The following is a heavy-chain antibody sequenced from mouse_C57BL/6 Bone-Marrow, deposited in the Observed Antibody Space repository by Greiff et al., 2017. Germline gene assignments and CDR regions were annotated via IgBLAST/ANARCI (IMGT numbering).Heavy chain of an antibody. CDR2: ISSGGGYI. D-gene: IGHD1-1*01. CDR3: GYYGSSPWFAY. J-gene: IGHJ3*01. V-gene: IGHV5S21*01. Sequence: EVMLVESGEGLVKPGGSLKLSCAASGFTFSSYAMSWVRQTPEKRLEWVAYISSGGGYIYYADTVKGRFTISRDNARNTLYLQMSSLKSEDTAMYYCGYYGSSPWFAYWGQESLVTVSA. CDR1: GFTFSSYA.